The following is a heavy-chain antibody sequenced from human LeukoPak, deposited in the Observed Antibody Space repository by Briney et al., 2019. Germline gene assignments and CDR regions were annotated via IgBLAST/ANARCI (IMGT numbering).Heavy chain of an antibody. V-gene: IGHV1-69*01. CDR2: IIPIFGTA. Sequence: SVKVSCKASGGTFSSYAISGVRQAPGHGLEWMGGIIPIFGTANYAQKFRGRVTITADESTSTAYMELSSLRSEDTALYYCARDPDYFGSGSPYRNWFDPWGQGTLVSVSS. J-gene: IGHJ5*02. CDR1: GGTFSSYA. D-gene: IGHD3-10*01. CDR3: ARDPDYFGSGSPYRNWFDP.